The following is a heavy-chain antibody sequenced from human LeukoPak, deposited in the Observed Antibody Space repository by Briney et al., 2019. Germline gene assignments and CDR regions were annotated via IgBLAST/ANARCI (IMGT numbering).Heavy chain of an antibody. Sequence: SETLSLTCTVSGGSITSSTSFWGWIRQPPGKGLEWIGSIFHTGMYYCPPSPKSPFALSVPVSQSQFSMKLTSVTAADTAVYFCVRQVRYSSSLYYFDFWGQGTLVSVSS. CDR2: IFHTGMY. CDR3: VRQVRYSSSLYYFDF. V-gene: IGHV4-39*01. J-gene: IGHJ4*02. CDR1: GGSITSSTSF. D-gene: IGHD6-13*01.